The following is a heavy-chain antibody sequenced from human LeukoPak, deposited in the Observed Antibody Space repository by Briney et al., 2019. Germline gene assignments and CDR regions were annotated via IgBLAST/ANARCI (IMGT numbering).Heavy chain of an antibody. CDR1: GYTFTSYD. CDR2: MNPNSGNT. J-gene: IGHJ6*02. V-gene: IGHV1-8*01. CDR3: ARGGCSSTSCYDLYYYYGMDV. Sequence: ASVKVSCKASGYTFTSYDINWVRQATGQGLEWMGWMNPNSGNTGYAQKFQGRVTMTRNTSISTAYMELSSLRSEDTAVYYCARGGCSSTSCYDLYYYYGMDVWGQGTTVTVSS. D-gene: IGHD2-2*01.